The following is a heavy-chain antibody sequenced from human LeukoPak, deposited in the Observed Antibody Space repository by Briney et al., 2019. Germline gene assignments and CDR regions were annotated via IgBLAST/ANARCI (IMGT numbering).Heavy chain of an antibody. CDR2: ISAYNGNT. CDR1: GYTFTSYG. J-gene: IGHJ6*03. D-gene: IGHD2-2*01. V-gene: IGHV1-18*01. CDR3: ARVRKQYQLLFDYYYYYYMDV. Sequence: GASVKVSCKASGYTFTSYGISWVRQAPGQGLEWMGWISAYNGNTNYAQKLQGRVTMTTDTSTSTAYMELRSLRSDDTAVYYCARVRKQYQLLFDYYYYYYMDVWGKGTTVTVSS.